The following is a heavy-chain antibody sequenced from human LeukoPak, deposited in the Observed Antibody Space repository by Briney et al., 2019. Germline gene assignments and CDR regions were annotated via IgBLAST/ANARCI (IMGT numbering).Heavy chain of an antibody. V-gene: IGHV3-7*03. D-gene: IGHD3-10*01. Sequence: PGGSLRLSCAASGFTFSSYWMSWVRQAPGKGREGVANIKQDGSEKYYVDSGKGGFTISRDNAKNSLYLQMNSLRAEDTAVYYCARDSCLTMVRGVIVYYYYYGMDVWGKGTTVTVSA. CDR2: IKQDGSEK. CDR3: ARDSCLTMVRGVIVYYYYYGMDV. J-gene: IGHJ6*04. CDR1: GFTFSSYW.